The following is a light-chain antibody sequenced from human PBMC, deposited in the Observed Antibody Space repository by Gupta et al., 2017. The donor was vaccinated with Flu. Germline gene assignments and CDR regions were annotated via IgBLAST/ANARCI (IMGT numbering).Light chain of an antibody. V-gene: IGKV3-15*01. Sequence: VIATLSCSASQRVSSNLALYQHKPGQAPRLLIFGASTSATGIPARFSGSGSGTDFTLTIISLQSEDLAVYYCQQYNIWPLYAFGQGTRLEIK. CDR1: QRVSSN. CDR3: QQYNIWPLYA. J-gene: IGKJ2*01. CDR2: GAS.